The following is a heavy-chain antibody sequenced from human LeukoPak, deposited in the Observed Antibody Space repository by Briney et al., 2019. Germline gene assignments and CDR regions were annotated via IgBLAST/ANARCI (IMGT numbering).Heavy chain of an antibody. CDR2: ISINGDAT. J-gene: IGHJ4*02. CDR3: VKDPSTIGTTWYFDY. V-gene: IGHV3-64D*06. D-gene: IGHD1-1*01. CDR1: GFTFSNYA. Sequence: PGGSLRLSCSASGFTFSNYAMYWVRQAPGKGLEYVSAISINGDATSYADSVKGRFTISRDNSKNTLYLQMSSLRAEDTAVYYCVKDPSTIGTTWYFDYWGQGTLVTVSS.